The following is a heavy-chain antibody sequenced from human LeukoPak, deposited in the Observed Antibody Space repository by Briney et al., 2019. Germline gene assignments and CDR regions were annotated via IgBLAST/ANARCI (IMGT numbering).Heavy chain of an antibody. J-gene: IGHJ4*02. Sequence: GGSLRLSCAASGFTFSSYWMSWVRRAPGKGREWVANIKQDGSEKYYVDSVKGRFTISRDNAKNSLYLQMNSLRAEDTAVYYCARVSSSGWYRGDYWGQGTLVTVSS. CDR3: ARVSSSGWYRGDY. D-gene: IGHD6-19*01. CDR1: GFTFSSYW. V-gene: IGHV3-7*01. CDR2: IKQDGSEK.